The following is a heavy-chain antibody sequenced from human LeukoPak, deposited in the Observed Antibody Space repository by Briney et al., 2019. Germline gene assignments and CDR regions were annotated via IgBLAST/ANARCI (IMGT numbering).Heavy chain of an antibody. V-gene: IGHV4-59*01. Sequence: SETLSLTCTHSGGSLFSYFWTWIRQPPGKGREWMGYIYYSGSTNYNPSLKSRVTISVDTSKNQFSLKLSSVTAADTAVDYCARVDMVRGVILDYWGQGTLVTVSS. D-gene: IGHD3-10*01. CDR1: GGSLFSYF. J-gene: IGHJ4*02. CDR2: IYYSGST. CDR3: ARVDMVRGVILDY.